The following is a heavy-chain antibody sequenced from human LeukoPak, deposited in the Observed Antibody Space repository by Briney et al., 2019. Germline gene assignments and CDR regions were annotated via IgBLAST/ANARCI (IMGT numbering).Heavy chain of an antibody. CDR2: LYSGGNT. V-gene: IGHV3-53*01. J-gene: IGHJ4*02. CDR1: GFIVSTKY. Sequence: GGSLRLSCAASGFIVSTKYMSWVRQAPGKGLEWVSVLYSGGNTYYADSVKGRFTISRDNSKNTLYLQMNSLRAEDTAAYYCAREDSSGYAFDYWGQGTLVTVSS. CDR3: AREDSSGYAFDY. D-gene: IGHD5-12*01.